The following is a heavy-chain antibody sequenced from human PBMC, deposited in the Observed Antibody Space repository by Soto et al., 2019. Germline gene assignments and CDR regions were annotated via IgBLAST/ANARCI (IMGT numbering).Heavy chain of an antibody. J-gene: IGHJ4*02. CDR1: GPTFIAYY. D-gene: IGHD5-12*01. Sequence: PLVQSGAEVKKPGASVRVSCKTSGPTFIAYYIHWVRQAPGQGLEWMGWIDPKSGGTTYEQQFLGRVTMTRDTSINPAYMDLNRLTSDDTAVYYCARVSVDVPEWGQGTLITVSS. CDR2: IDPKSGGT. CDR3: ARVSVDVPE. V-gene: IGHV1-2*02.